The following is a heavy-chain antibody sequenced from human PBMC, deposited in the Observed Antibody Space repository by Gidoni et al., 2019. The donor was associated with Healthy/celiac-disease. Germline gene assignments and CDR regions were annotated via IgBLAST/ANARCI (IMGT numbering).Heavy chain of an antibody. V-gene: IGHV4-39*01. J-gene: IGHJ3*02. CDR2: IYDSGST. CDR3: ARRPLYYYDRGGAFDI. D-gene: IGHD3-22*01. Sequence: RQPPGKGLEWIGSIYDSGSTYYNPSLKSRVTLSVDTSKNQFSLKLSSVTAADTAVYYCARRPLYYYDRGGAFDIWGQGTMVTVSS.